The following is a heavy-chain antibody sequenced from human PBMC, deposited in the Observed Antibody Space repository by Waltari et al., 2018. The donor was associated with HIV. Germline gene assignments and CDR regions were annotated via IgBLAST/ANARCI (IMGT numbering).Heavy chain of an antibody. CDR3: AIQRNPLNNFYYGMDV. Sequence: EVQLLESEGGLVQPGGSLRLSCVASGFNFSLYGMSWVRQAPGKGLEWVSGISGSGGKTNYADSVKGRFTISRDNSKNTLYLQMNSLRAEDTAIFYCAIQRNPLNNFYYGMDVWGQGTTVTVSS. D-gene: IGHD1-1*01. V-gene: IGHV3-23*01. CDR1: GFNFSLYG. CDR2: ISGSGGKT. J-gene: IGHJ6*02.